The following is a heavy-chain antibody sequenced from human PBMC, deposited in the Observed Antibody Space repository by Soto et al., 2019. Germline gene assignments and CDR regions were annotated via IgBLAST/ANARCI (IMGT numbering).Heavy chain of an antibody. Sequence: GASVKVSCKASGYTFTGYYMHRVRQAPGQVLEWMGWINPNSGGTNYAQKFQGWVTMTRDTSISTAYMELSRLRSDDTAVYYCARLYDSSGYAFDIWGQGTMVTVSS. J-gene: IGHJ3*02. CDR3: ARLYDSSGYAFDI. V-gene: IGHV1-2*04. D-gene: IGHD3-22*01. CDR1: GYTFTGYY. CDR2: INPNSGGT.